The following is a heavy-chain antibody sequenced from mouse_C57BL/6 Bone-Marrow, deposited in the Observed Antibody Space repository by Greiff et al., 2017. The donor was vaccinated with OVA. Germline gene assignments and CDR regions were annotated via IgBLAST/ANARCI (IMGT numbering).Heavy chain of an antibody. CDR2: ISSGGSYT. J-gene: IGHJ3*01. CDR3: ARNGSGAY. D-gene: IGHD1-3*01. Sequence: DVKLVESGGDLVKPGGSLKLSCAASGFTFSSYGMSWVRQTPDKRLEWVATISSGGSYTYYPDSVQGRFTISRDNAKNTLYLQRSSLKSEDTAMYYCARNGSGAYWGQGTLVTVSA. V-gene: IGHV5-6*02. CDR1: GFTFSSYG.